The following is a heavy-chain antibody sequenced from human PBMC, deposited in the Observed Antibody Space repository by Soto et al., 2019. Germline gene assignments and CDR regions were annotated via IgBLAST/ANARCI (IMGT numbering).Heavy chain of an antibody. CDR1: GGSISFDHYH. CDR2: VHYSGSV. V-gene: IGHV4-30-4*01. J-gene: IGHJ6*02. CDR3: AREDDGGDRDYYGLDV. Sequence: QVQLQQSGPGLVKPSQTLSLTCTVSGGSISFDHYHWTWIRQPPGKGLEWIGYVHYSGSVLYNPCLQSRDSISVDTSKNQFSLKLSSVTAADTAVYFCAREDDGGDRDYYGLDVWGQGTTVTVSS. D-gene: IGHD2-21*02.